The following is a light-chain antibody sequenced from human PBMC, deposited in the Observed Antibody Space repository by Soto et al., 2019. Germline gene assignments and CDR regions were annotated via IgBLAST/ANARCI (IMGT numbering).Light chain of an antibody. CDR2: EVS. CDR1: SSDVGDYNY. V-gene: IGLV2-8*01. Sequence: QSALTQPPSASGSLGQSVTIPCTGTSSDVGDYNYVSWYQQHPGKVPKLMIYEVSKRPSGVPDRFSGSKSGNTASLTFSGLQAEDEADYDCSSFAGRPVVFGGGTQLTVL. CDR3: SSFAGRPVV. J-gene: IGLJ2*01.